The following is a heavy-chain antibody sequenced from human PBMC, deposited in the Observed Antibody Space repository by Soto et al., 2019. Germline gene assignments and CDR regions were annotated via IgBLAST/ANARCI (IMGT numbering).Heavy chain of an antibody. Sequence: SETLSLTCAVYGGSFSGYSWSWICQPPGKVPGWLGDVSQSGSTSSNSSLTSQVPTTVDTAKTQFSLKLNSVTAADTAVYYCARGRSGSFYFDYWGQGNLVTASS. V-gene: IGHV4-34*01. CDR2: VSQSGST. CDR1: GGSFSGYS. J-gene: IGHJ4*02. D-gene: IGHD1-26*01. CDR3: ARGRSGSFYFDY.